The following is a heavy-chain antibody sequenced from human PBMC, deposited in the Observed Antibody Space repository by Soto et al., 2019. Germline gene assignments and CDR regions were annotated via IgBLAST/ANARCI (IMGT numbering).Heavy chain of an antibody. CDR2: ISDTGGGT. V-gene: IGHV3-23*01. J-gene: IGHJ5*02. CDR3: AIGRRKTGGSNTWFDP. CDR1: GVTFSTYT. D-gene: IGHD2-15*01. Sequence: LSLSCAASGVTFSTYTMAWVRQAPGKGLEWVSTISDTGGGTFYADSVKGRFTISRDNSKNTLYLQMQSLRAEDTTIYFCAIGRRKTGGSNTWFDPWGRGSQVTV.